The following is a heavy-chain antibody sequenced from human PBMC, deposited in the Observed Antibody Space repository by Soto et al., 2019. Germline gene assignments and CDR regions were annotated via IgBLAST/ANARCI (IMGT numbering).Heavy chain of an antibody. Sequence: ASVKVSCKASGYTFTSYYMHWVRQAPGQGLEWMGIINPSGGSTSYAQKFQGRVTMTRDTSTSTVYMELSSLRAEDTAVYYCARGGRTAVHYYYYGMDVWGQGTTVTVSS. CDR1: GYTFTSYY. V-gene: IGHV1-46*01. D-gene: IGHD2-2*01. J-gene: IGHJ6*02. CDR2: INPSGGST. CDR3: ARGGRTAVHYYYYGMDV.